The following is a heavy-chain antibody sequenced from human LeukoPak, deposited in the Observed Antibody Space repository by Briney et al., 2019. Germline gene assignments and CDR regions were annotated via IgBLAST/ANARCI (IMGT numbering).Heavy chain of an antibody. CDR3: ARHLYSNYCFDY. CDR2: IYQSGST. D-gene: IGHD4-11*01. CDR1: DYSISSGYS. Sequence: SETLSLTCAVSDYSISSGYSWGWIRQPPGKGLEWIGSIYQSGSTYYNPSLKRRVTISVDTSKNQFSLKLSSVTAADTAVYYCARHLYSNYCFDYWGQGTLVTVSS. J-gene: IGHJ4*02. V-gene: IGHV4-38-2*01.